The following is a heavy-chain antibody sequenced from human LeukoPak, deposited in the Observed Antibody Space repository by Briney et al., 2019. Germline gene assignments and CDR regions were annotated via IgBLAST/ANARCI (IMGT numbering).Heavy chain of an antibody. D-gene: IGHD1-26*01. V-gene: IGHV3-23*01. CDR1: GFSFSNFA. J-gene: IGHJ6*03. Sequence: GGSLRLSCAASGFSFSNFAMNWVRLAPGKGLEWVSSISGSGGNTYYADSVNGRVTISRDNSMDTLYLHINGLRVEDTATYFCAKSGSGGYPYDYYHMDSWGKGTTVTVSS. CDR3: AKSGSGGYPYDYYHMDS. CDR2: ISGSGGNT.